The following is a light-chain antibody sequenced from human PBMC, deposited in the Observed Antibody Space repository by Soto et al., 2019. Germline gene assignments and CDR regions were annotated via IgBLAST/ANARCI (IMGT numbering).Light chain of an antibody. J-gene: IGLJ1*01. Sequence: QSALTQPASVSGSPGQSITISCTGTSSDIGAYNFSWYQQLPGKAPKVMIYDVSNRPSGVSDRFSGSKSGNTASLTISGLQAEDEADYYCNSYTRSSAYVFGTGTKLTVL. V-gene: IGLV2-14*03. CDR3: NSYTRSSAYV. CDR2: DVS. CDR1: SSDIGAYN.